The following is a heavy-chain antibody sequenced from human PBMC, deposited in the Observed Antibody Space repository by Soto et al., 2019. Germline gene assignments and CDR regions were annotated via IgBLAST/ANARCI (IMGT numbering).Heavy chain of an antibody. CDR1: GYTFSNYG. CDR3: ARGHFDLWSAYPLED. D-gene: IGHD3-3*01. J-gene: IGHJ4*02. Sequence: ASLQLSCKASGYTFSNYGIYWLRQAPGQGLEWLGWVSTYNGDTNYAQKFHDRVTMTTHTSTNTASMELRSLKSDDTAVYYCARGHFDLWSAYPLEDWGQATAVT. CDR2: VSTYNGDT. V-gene: IGHV1-18*04.